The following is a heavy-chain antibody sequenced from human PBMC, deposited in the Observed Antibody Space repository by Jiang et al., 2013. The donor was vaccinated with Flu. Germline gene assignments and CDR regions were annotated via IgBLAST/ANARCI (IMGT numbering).Heavy chain of an antibody. CDR3: ASGLRVGGYYYGMDV. D-gene: IGHD3-16*01. V-gene: IGHV4-59*08. CDR2: IYYSGST. Sequence: ETLSLTCTVSGGSISSYYWSWIRQPPGKGLEWIGYIYYSGSTNYNPSLKSRVTISVDTSKNQFSLKLSSVTAADTAVYYCASGLRVGGYYYGMDVWGQGTTVTVSS. J-gene: IGHJ6*02. CDR1: GGSISSYY.